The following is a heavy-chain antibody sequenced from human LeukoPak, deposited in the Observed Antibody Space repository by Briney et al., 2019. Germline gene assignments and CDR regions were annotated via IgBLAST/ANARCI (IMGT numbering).Heavy chain of an antibody. D-gene: IGHD3-10*01. CDR2: INPSGGST. V-gene: IGHV1-46*01. CDR1: GYTFTSYY. CDR3: AREGVWFGDILLGFDY. J-gene: IGHJ4*02. Sequence: GASVKVSCKASGYTFTSYYMHWVRQAPGQGLEWMGIINPSGGSTSYAQKFQGRVTMTRDTSTSTVYMELSSLRSEDTAVYYCAREGVWFGDILLGFDYWGQGTLVTVSS.